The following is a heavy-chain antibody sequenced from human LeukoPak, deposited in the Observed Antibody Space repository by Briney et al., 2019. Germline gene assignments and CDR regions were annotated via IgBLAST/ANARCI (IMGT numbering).Heavy chain of an antibody. CDR2: ISSSSSYI. J-gene: IGHJ6*03. CDR3: ARDRVSYMDV. CDR1: GFTFSSYA. Sequence: PGRSLRLSCAASGFTFSSYAMHWVRQAPGKGLEWVSSISSSSSYIYYADSVKGRFTISRDNAKNSLYLQMNSLRAEDTAVYYCARDRVSYMDVWGKGTTVTVSS. V-gene: IGHV3-21*01.